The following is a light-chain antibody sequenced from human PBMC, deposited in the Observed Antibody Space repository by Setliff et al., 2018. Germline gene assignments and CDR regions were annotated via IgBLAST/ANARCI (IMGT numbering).Light chain of an antibody. CDR2: DVT. V-gene: IGLV2-14*01. CDR3: SSYKNTNKKV. CDR1: SSDVGGYNY. J-gene: IGLJ1*01. Sequence: QSALTQPASVSGSPGQSITISCTGTSSDVGGYNYVSWYQQHPGKAPKLMIYDVTKRPSGVSSRFSGSKSGNTASLTISGLQAEDEADYFCSSYKNTNKKVFGTGTKVTVL.